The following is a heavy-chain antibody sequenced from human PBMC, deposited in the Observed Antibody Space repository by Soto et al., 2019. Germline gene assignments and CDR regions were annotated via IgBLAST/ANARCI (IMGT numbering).Heavy chain of an antibody. D-gene: IGHD6-19*01. J-gene: IGHJ6*02. V-gene: IGHV3-53*01. CDR1: GFTVSSNY. CDR2: IYSGGST. CDR3: AREKTPYSSGSYAYGMDV. Sequence: EVQLVESGGGLIQPGGSLRLSCAASGFTVSSNYMSWVRQAPGKGLEWVSVIYSGGSTYYADSVKGRFTISRDNSKNTLYIKMTSLRAEDTAVYYCAREKTPYSSGSYAYGMDVWGQGTTVTVSS.